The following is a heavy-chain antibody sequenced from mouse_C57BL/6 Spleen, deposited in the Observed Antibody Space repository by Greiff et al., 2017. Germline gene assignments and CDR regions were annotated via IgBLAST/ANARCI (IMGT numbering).Heavy chain of an antibody. CDR1: GYKFTDYN. J-gene: IGHJ2*01. D-gene: IGHD1-1*01. Sequence: EVQLQQSGPELVKPGASVKMSCKASGYKFTDYNMHWVKQSHGKSLEWIGYINPNNGGTSYNQKFKGKATLTVNKSSSTAYLDLRSLTSKESADYYSSRRNYPYYFDYWGQGTTLTVSS. CDR2: INPNNGGT. CDR3: SRRNYPYYFDY. V-gene: IGHV1-22*01.